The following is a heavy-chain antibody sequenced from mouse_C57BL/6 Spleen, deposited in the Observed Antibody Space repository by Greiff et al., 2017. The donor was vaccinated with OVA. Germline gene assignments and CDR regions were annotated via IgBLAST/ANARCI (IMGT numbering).Heavy chain of an antibody. CDR1: GYTFTSYW. CDR2: IYPGSGST. Sequence: QVQLQQPGAELVKPGASVKMSCKASGYTFTSYWITWVKQRPGQGLEWIGDIYPGSGSTNYNEKFKSKATLTVDTSSSTAYMQLSSLTSEDSAVYYCARGITTVVAPCGYFDVWGTGTTVTVSS. D-gene: IGHD1-1*01. V-gene: IGHV1-55*01. J-gene: IGHJ1*03. CDR3: ARGITTVVAPCGYFDV.